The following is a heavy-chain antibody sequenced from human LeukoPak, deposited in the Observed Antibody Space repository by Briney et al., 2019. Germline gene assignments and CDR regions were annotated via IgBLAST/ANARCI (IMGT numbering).Heavy chain of an antibody. V-gene: IGHV3-23*01. CDR2: ISGSGGST. J-gene: IGHJ6*02. CDR1: GFTFSSYA. D-gene: IGHD2-2*01. CDR3: AKDGTYCSSTSCYFLLRYHYYGMDV. Sequence: GGSLRLSCAASGFTFSSYAMSWVRQAPGKGLEWVSAISGSGGSTYYADSVKGRFTISRDNSKNTLYLQMNSLRAEDTAVYYCAKDGTYCSSTSCYFLLRYHYYGMDVWGQGTTVTVSS.